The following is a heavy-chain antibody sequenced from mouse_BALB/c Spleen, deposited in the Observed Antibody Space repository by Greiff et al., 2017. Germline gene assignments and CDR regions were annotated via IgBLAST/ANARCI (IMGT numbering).Heavy chain of an antibody. J-gene: IGHJ3*01. Sequence: EVQRVESGGGLVKPGGSLKLSCAASGFTFSSYAMSWVRQTPEKRLEWVASISSGGSTYYPDSVKGRFTISRDNAKNNLYLQMSSLKSEDTAMYYCARKPFAYWGQATLVTVSA. D-gene: IGHD6-1*01. CDR2: ISSGGST. CDR1: GFTFSSYA. V-gene: IGHV5-6-5*01. CDR3: ARKPFAY.